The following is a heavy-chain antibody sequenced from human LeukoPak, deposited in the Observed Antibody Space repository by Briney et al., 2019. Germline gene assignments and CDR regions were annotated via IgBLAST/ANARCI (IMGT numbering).Heavy chain of an antibody. CDR2: ISYDGSNK. CDR3: AKYGDSRSYFDY. V-gene: IGHV3-30*18. J-gene: IGHJ4*02. CDR1: GFTFSSYG. D-gene: IGHD6-13*01. Sequence: GRSLRLSCAASGFTFSSYGMHWVRQAPGKGLEWVAVISYDGSNKYYADSVKGRFTISRDNSKNTLYPQMNSLRAEDTAVYYCAKYGDSRSYFDYWGQGTLVTVSS.